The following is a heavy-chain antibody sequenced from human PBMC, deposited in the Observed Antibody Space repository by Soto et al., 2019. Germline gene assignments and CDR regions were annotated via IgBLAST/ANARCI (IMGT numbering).Heavy chain of an antibody. CDR3: VLCTTTSCYGKFDY. CDR1: GFTFSNCA. V-gene: IGHV1-58*02. CDR2: IVVGSGNT. D-gene: IGHD2-2*01. J-gene: IGHJ4*02. Sequence: ASVKVSCKASGFTFSNCAIQWMRQARGERLEWIGWIVVGSGNTNYAQKIQERVTIIRDMSTSTSYMELSSLTSEDTAVYYCVLCTTTSCYGKFDYWGQGTLVTVSS.